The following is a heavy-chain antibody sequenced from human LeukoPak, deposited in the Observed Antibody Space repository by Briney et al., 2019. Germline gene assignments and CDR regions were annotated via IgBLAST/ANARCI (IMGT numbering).Heavy chain of an antibody. CDR2: ISSTGNTI. CDR3: VRLYTATGDS. V-gene: IGHV3-48*03. J-gene: IGHJ4*02. Sequence: GGSLRLSCAASGFTFSRYEMYWVRQAPGKGLEWVSYISSTGNTIYYADSVKGRFTISRDNAKTSLFLQMNSLRAEDTAVYYCVRLYTATGDSWGQGTLVTVSS. CDR1: GFTFSRYE. D-gene: IGHD5-18*01.